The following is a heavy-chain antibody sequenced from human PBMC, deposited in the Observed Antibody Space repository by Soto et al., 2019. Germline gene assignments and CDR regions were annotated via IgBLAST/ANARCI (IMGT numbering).Heavy chain of an antibody. J-gene: IGHJ2*01. CDR1: GGSISSYY. V-gene: IGHV4-59*08. D-gene: IGHD4-17*01. CDR2: IYYSGST. CDR3: ARRPLRVGDDGDYGSSWYFDL. Sequence: QVQLQESGPGLVKPSETLSLTCTVSGGSISSYYWSWIRQPPGKGLEWIGYIYYSGSTNYNPSLTSRVTISVDTSKNPFPPKLSSVTAAETAVYYCARRPLRVGDDGDYGSSWYFDLWGRGTLVTVSS.